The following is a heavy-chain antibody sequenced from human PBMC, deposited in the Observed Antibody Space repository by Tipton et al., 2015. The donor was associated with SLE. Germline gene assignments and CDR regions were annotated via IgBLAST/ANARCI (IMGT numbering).Heavy chain of an antibody. CDR1: GGSVSSGSYY. Sequence: TLSLTCTVSGGSVSSGSYYWAWIRQPPGKGPEWIGTIYYSGSTYYYPSLKSRVTISVDTSKMQFSLRLNSLTAADTAVYYCASGKLSYGGGDNWGQGTLVTVSS. J-gene: IGHJ4*02. CDR2: IYYSGST. CDR3: ASGKLSYGGGDN. V-gene: IGHV4-39*07. D-gene: IGHD4-23*01.